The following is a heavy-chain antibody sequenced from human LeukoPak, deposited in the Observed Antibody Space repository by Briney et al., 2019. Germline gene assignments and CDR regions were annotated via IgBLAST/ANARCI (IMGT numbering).Heavy chain of an antibody. V-gene: IGHV4-59*01. CDR3: ARRGYYYMDV. CDR2: IYYSGST. J-gene: IGHJ6*03. CDR1: GGSISSYY. Sequence: SETLSLTCTVSGGSISSYYWSWIRQPPGKGLEWIGYIYYSGSTNYNPSLKSRVTISVDTSKNQLTLRLRPVTAADTAVYYCARRGYYYMDVWGKGTTVTVSS.